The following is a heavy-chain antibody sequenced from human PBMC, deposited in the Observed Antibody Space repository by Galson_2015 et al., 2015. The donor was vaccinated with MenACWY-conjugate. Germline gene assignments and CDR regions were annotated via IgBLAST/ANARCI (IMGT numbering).Heavy chain of an antibody. D-gene: IGHD1-26*01. Sequence: SLRLSCAASGFTFSSYAMTWVRQAPGKGLEWVSAISNSGGTTSHADSVKGRFTISGDNSKNTLYLQMNSLRGEDTAIYYCARAGFSGYYYTGPDYYFDYWGQGALVTVSS. CDR1: GFTFSSYA. V-gene: IGHV3-23*01. CDR2: ISNSGGTT. J-gene: IGHJ4*02. CDR3: ARAGFSGYYYTGPDYYFDY.